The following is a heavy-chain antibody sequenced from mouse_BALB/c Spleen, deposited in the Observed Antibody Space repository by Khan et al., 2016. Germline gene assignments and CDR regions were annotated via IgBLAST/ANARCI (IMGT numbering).Heavy chain of an antibody. CDR3: ARTSCYPYYAMGC. CDR1: EYTFTNYG. CDR2: INTNTGEP. Sequence: QIQLVQPGPELKKPGETVKISCKASEYTFTNYGMNWVKQAPGKGLKWMGWINTNTGEPTYAKEFKGRFAFYLEASASTDYLQINNLKNEDTATYFYARTSCYPYYAMGCWGQGTSVTVSS. J-gene: IGHJ4*01. D-gene: IGHD1-1*01. V-gene: IGHV9-3*02.